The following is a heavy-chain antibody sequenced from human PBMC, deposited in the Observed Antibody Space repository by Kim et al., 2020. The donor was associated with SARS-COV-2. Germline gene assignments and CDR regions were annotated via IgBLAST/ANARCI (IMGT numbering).Heavy chain of an antibody. CDR2: ISAYNGNT. CDR1: DYTFTSYG. CDR3: ATPYSYGSRTQTDAFDI. Sequence: ASVKVSCKASDYTFTSYGVSWVRQAPGQGLEWMGWISAYNGNTNYAQKLQGRVTMTTDTSTSTAYMELRSLRSDDTAVYYCATPYSYGSRTQTDAFDIWGQGTMVTVSS. J-gene: IGHJ3*02. D-gene: IGHD5-18*01. V-gene: IGHV1-18*01.